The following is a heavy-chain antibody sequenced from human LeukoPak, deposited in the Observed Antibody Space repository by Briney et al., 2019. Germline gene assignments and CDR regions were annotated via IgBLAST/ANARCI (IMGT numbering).Heavy chain of an antibody. CDR1: GFTHSNAW. J-gene: IGHJ4*02. V-gene: IGHV3-15*01. CDR2: IKSKTDGGTT. D-gene: IGHD1-1*01. CDR3: ITVALRYNWNDGVREDFDY. Sequence: GGSLRLFCAASGFTHSNAWMSWVRQAPGKGLEWVGRIKSKTDGGTTHYAAPVKGRYTISRDDSKNTLYLQMNSLKTEDTAVYYCITVALRYNWNDGVREDFDYWGQGSMVTVSS.